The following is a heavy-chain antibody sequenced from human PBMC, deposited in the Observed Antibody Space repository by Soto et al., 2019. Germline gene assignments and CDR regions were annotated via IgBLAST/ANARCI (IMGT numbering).Heavy chain of an antibody. D-gene: IGHD6-19*01. CDR3: ARSSDCVEGGIYYFDY. V-gene: IGHV1-8*01. Sequence: ASVKVSCKASGYTFTSYDINWVRQATGQGLEWMGWMNPNSGNTGYAQKFQGWVTMTRDTSISTAYMELRGLRSDDTAVYYCARSSDCVEGGIYYFDYWGQGPLVTVSS. CDR1: GYTFTSYD. CDR2: MNPNSGNT. J-gene: IGHJ4*02.